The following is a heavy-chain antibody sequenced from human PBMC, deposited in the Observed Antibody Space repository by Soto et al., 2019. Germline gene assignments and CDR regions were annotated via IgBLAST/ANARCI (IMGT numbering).Heavy chain of an antibody. CDR2: IYWDDDK. V-gene: IGHV2-5*02. D-gene: IGHD1-1*01. J-gene: IGHJ4*02. CDR1: GFSLSTHGVG. CDR3: AHRVALGGNWNGGSFDF. Sequence: FGPTLVNPTQTLTLTCSCSGFSLSTHGVGVGWIRQPPGKALEGLALIYWDDDKRYTSSLKNRLTITKDTSRIQVVLTVTNMDPVDTATYYCAHRVALGGNWNGGSFDFWGPGALVTVSS.